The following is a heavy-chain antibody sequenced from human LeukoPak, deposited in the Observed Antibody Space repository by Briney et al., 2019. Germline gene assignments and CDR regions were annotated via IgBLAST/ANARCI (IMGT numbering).Heavy chain of an antibody. D-gene: IGHD6-6*01. Sequence: GGSLRLSCAASGFTFSSYAMHWVRQAPGKGLEWVAIISYDGSNKYYADSVKSRFTISRDNSKSTLYLQMNSLRAEDTAVYYCARSKSSSSPNFDYWGQGTLVTVSS. J-gene: IGHJ4*02. V-gene: IGHV3-30-3*01. CDR1: GFTFSSYA. CDR2: ISYDGSNK. CDR3: ARSKSSSSPNFDY.